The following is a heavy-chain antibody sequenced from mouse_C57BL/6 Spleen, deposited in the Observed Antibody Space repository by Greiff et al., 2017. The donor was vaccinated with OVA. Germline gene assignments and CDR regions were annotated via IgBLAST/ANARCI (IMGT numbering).Heavy chain of an antibody. V-gene: IGHV1-64*01. CDR1: GYTFTSYW. Sequence: QVQLQQPGAELVKPGASVKLSCKASGYTFTSYWMHWVKQRPGQGLEWIGMIHPNSGSTNYNEKFKSKATLTVDKSSSTAYMQLSSLTSEDAAVYYCARYDGNHWYFDVWGTGTTVTVSS. CDR2: IHPNSGST. D-gene: IGHD2-3*01. J-gene: IGHJ1*03. CDR3: ARYDGNHWYFDV.